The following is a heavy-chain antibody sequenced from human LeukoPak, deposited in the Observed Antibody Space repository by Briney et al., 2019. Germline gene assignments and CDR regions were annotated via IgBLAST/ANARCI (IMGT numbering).Heavy chain of an antibody. CDR1: GYTFTGYY. CDR2: INPNSGGT. Sequence: GASVKVSCKASGYTFTGYYMHWVRQAPGQGLEWMGWINPNSGGTNYAQKFQGRVTMTRDTSISTAYMELSRLRSDDTAVYYCARDSYDILTSARHRRFDPWGQGTLVTVSS. D-gene: IGHD3-9*01. CDR3: ARDSYDILTSARHRRFDP. V-gene: IGHV1-2*02. J-gene: IGHJ5*02.